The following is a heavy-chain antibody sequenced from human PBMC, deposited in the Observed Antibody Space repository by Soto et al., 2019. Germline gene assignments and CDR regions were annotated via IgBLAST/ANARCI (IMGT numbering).Heavy chain of an antibody. V-gene: IGHV1-69*01. CDR1: GGIFSTYA. CDR3: ARDRDDYGSGNYYNRIDF. CDR2: IIPIFGTP. Sequence: QVQLVQSGAEVKKPGSSVKVSCKASGGIFSTYAISWLRQAPGQGLEWMGGIIPIFGTPNYAQRFQGRVTITADESKTTSYIELSSLKSEDTAVYYCARDRDDYGSGNYYNRIDFWGQGTLVTVSS. D-gene: IGHD3-10*01. J-gene: IGHJ4*02.